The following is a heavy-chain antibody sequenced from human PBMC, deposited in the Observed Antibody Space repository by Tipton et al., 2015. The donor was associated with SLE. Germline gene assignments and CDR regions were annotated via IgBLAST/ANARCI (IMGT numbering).Heavy chain of an antibody. CDR3: ARLGRATTRWLQPTNLYFDY. CDR2: ISSSSSYI. V-gene: IGHV3-21*01. D-gene: IGHD5-24*01. Sequence: SLRLSCAASGFTFRSYAMSWVRQAPGKGLEWVSSISSSSSYIYYADSVKGRFTISRDNSKNTLYLQMNSLRAEDTAVYYCARLGRATTRWLQPTNLYFDYWGQGTLVTVSS. J-gene: IGHJ4*02. CDR1: GFTFRSYA.